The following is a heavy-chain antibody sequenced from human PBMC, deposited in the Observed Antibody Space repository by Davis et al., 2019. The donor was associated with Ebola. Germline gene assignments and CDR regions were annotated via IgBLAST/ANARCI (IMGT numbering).Heavy chain of an antibody. Sequence: AASVKVSCKASGGTFSSYAISWVRQAPGQRLEWMGWINAGNNNTKYSQKFQGRVTITRDTSASTAYMELSSLRSEDTAVYYCARVAYCSGGSCPPGPYYYGMDVWGQGTTVTVSS. CDR1: GGTFSSYA. V-gene: IGHV1-3*01. D-gene: IGHD2-15*01. CDR3: ARVAYCSGGSCPPGPYYYGMDV. CDR2: INAGNNNT. J-gene: IGHJ6*02.